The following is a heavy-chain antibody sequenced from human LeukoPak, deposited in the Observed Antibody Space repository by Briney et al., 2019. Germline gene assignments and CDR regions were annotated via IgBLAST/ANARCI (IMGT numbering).Heavy chain of an antibody. CDR1: GFTVSSNY. D-gene: IGHD2-15*01. CDR2: IWYDGSNK. Sequence: GGSLRLSCAASGFTVSSNYMSWVRQAPGKGLEWVAVIWYDGSNKYYADSVKGRFTISRDNSKNTLYLQMNNLRAEDTAVYYCAREEVVAATAWFDYWGQGTLVTVSS. J-gene: IGHJ4*02. CDR3: AREEVVAATAWFDY. V-gene: IGHV3-33*08.